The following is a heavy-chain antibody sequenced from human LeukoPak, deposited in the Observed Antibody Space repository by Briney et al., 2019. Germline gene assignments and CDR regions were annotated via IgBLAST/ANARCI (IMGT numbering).Heavy chain of an antibody. V-gene: IGHV3-30*03. CDR1: GFTFSSYS. CDR3: ARDSYYGSGSYKDY. J-gene: IGHJ4*02. D-gene: IGHD3-10*01. Sequence: GGSLRLSCAASGFTFSSYSMNWVRQAPGKGLEWVAVISYDGSNKYYADSVKGRFTISRDNSKNTLYLQMNSLRAEDTAVYYCARDSYYGSGSYKDYWGQGTLVTVSS. CDR2: ISYDGSNK.